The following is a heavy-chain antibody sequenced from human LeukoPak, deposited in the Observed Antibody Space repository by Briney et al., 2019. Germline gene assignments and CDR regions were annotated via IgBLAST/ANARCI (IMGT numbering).Heavy chain of an antibody. CDR1: GYTFTDHG. J-gene: IGHJ6*02. Sequence: ASVKVSCKASGYTFTDHGITWVRQARGQGFEWMGWMSVFNGYTKYAEGFQGRVTMTTDTSTRTAHMEMRGLRSDDTAVYCCARAVGSTDYYGVDVWGQGTTVTVSS. D-gene: IGHD3-10*01. CDR3: ARAVGSTDYYGVDV. CDR2: MSVFNGYT. V-gene: IGHV1-18*01.